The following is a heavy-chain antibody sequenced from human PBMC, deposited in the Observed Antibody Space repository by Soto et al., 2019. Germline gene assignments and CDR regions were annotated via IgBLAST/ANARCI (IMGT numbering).Heavy chain of an antibody. CDR1: GGSISSYY. V-gene: IGHV4-59*01. D-gene: IGHD3-10*01. CDR3: ARLNSGSYPREPYYFDY. CDR2: IYYSGST. J-gene: IGHJ4*02. Sequence: SETLSLTCTVSGGSISSYYWSWIRQPPGKGLEWIGYIYYSGSTNYNPSLKSRVTISVDTSKNQFSLKLSSVTTADTAVYYCARLNSGSYPREPYYFDYWGQGTLVTVSS.